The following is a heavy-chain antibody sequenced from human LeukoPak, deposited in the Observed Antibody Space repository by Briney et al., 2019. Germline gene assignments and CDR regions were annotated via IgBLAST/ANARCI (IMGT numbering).Heavy chain of an antibody. CDR2: IKCKTDGGTT. Sequence: GESLRLSCAASGFTFSNAWMSWVRQAPGKGLEWVGRIKCKTDGGTTDYAAPVKGRFTISRDDSKNTLYLQMNSLKTEDTAVYYCTTDPADGWGNGAVADYWGQGTLVTVSS. CDR3: TTDPADGWGNGAVADY. J-gene: IGHJ4*02. V-gene: IGHV3-15*01. D-gene: IGHD6-19*01. CDR1: GFTFSNAW.